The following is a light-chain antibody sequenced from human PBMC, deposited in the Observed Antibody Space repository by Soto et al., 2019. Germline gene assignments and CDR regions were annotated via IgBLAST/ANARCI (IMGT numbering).Light chain of an antibody. Sequence: EIVMTQSPATLSVSPGERATLSCRASQSVSNNLAWYQQKPGQAPRLLIYGASTRATGIPARFSGSGSGPEFTLTISSLQSEDFAVYYCQQYNYWPPLTFGGGTKVEIK. CDR1: QSVSNN. J-gene: IGKJ4*01. CDR3: QQYNYWPPLT. V-gene: IGKV3D-15*01. CDR2: GAS.